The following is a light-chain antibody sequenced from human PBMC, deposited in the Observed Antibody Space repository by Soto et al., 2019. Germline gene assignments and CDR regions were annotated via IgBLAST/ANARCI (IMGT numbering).Light chain of an antibody. Sequence: DIVMTQSPLSLPVTLGQPASISCRSSQSLVHSDGKTYLNWFQQRPGQSPRRLIYKVSNRDSGVRERFSGSGSGTDFTLKISRVEAEDVESYYWMQGRQWPHTFGRGTRVEIK. CDR2: KVS. CDR1: QSLVHSDGKTY. CDR3: MQGRQWPHT. V-gene: IGKV2-30*02. J-gene: IGKJ4*01.